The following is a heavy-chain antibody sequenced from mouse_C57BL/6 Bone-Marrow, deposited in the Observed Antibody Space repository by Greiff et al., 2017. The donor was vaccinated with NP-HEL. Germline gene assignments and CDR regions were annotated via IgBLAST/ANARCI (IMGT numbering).Heavy chain of an antibody. D-gene: IGHD1-1*01. CDR2: IYPRDGSN. J-gene: IGHJ1*03. CDR1: GYTFTSYD. CDR3: ARLLRTGYWYFDV. Sequence: QVQLQQSGPELVKPGASVKLSCKASGYTFTSYDINWVKQRPGQGLEWIGWIYPRDGSNTSNEKFKGKATLTVDTSSSTAYMELHSLTSEDSAVYFCARLLRTGYWYFDVWGTGTTVTVSS. V-gene: IGHV1-85*01.